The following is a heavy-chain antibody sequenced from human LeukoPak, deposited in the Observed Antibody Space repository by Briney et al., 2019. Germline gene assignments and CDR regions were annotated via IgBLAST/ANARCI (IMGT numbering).Heavy chain of an antibody. J-gene: IGHJ4*02. CDR2: IDGDGSST. Sequence: PGGSLRLSCAASGFTFSNYWMHWVRQAPGKGLVWVSRIDGDGSSTSYADSVKGRFTISRDNAKNTLYLQMNSLRAEDTAVYYCARRPGYCSGGSCSYLDYWGQGTLVTVSS. CDR1: GFTFSNYW. CDR3: ARRPGYCSGGSCSYLDY. V-gene: IGHV3-74*01. D-gene: IGHD2-15*01.